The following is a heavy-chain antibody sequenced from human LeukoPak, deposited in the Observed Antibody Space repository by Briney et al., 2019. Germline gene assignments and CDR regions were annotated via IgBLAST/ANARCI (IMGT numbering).Heavy chain of an antibody. V-gene: IGHV3-73*01. Sequence: GGSLRLSCSASGFTFSSYAMHWVRQAPGKGLEWVGRIRSKANSYATAYAASVKGRFTISRDDSKNTAYLQMNSLKTEDTAVYYCTRLSVLYGMDVWGQGTTVTVSS. D-gene: IGHD3-10*01. J-gene: IGHJ6*02. CDR2: IRSKANSYAT. CDR3: TRLSVLYGMDV. CDR1: GFTFSSYA.